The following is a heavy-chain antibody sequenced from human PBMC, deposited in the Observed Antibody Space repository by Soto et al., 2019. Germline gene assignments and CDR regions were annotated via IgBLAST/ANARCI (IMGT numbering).Heavy chain of an antibody. Sequence: GGSLRLSCAASGFTFSTYWISWARQAPGKGLEWVAHINQDGSTNYHVDSVKGRFTISRDNARNSLYLQMNSLRAEDTAVYYCARDKYGWLDYSAPVTLVTVCS. V-gene: IGHV3-7*01. CDR1: GFTFSTYW. D-gene: IGHD6-19*01. J-gene: IGHJ4*02. CDR2: INQDGSTN. CDR3: ARDKYGWLDY.